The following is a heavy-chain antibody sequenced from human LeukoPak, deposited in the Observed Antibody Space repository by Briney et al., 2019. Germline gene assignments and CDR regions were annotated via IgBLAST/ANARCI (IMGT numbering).Heavy chain of an antibody. Sequence: SETLSLTCTVSGGSISSSKYFWDWIRQPPGKGLEWIGSIYYSGSTYCNPSLKSRVTISVDTSKNQFSLKLSSVTAADTAVYYCARRSGFWSGYYVFDYWGQGTLVTVSS. J-gene: IGHJ4*02. CDR1: GGSISSSKYF. CDR3: ARRSGFWSGYYVFDY. V-gene: IGHV4-39*01. CDR2: IYYSGST. D-gene: IGHD3-3*01.